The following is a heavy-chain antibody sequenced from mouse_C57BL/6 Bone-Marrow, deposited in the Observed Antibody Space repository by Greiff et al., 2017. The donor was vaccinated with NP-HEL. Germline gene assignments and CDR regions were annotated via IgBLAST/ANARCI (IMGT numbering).Heavy chain of an antibody. D-gene: IGHD4-1*01. J-gene: IGHJ3*01. Sequence: QVQLQQSGAELVKPGASVKMSCKASGYTFTTYPIEWMKQNHGKSLEGDGNFHPYNDDTKYNEKFKGKATLTVEKSSSTVYLELSRLTSDDSAVYYCARRGSNWDVGFAYWGQGTLVTVSA. CDR3: ARRGSNWDVGFAY. CDR2: FHPYNDDT. V-gene: IGHV1-47*01. CDR1: GYTFTTYP.